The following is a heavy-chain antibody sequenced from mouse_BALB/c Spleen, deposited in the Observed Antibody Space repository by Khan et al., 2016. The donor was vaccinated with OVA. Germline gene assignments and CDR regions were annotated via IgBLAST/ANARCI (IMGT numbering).Heavy chain of an antibody. J-gene: IGHJ4*01. V-gene: IGHV3-2*02. Sequence: EVQLQESGPGLVKPSQSLSLTCTVTGYSITSNYAWNWIRQFPGNKLEWMGYISYSGSTNYNPPLKSRISINRDTSKNQFFQQLNSVTTEDTATYYCARGNYYGYAMDYWGQGTSVTVSS. CDR1: GYSITSNYA. D-gene: IGHD1-1*01. CDR3: ARGNYYGYAMDY. CDR2: ISYSGST.